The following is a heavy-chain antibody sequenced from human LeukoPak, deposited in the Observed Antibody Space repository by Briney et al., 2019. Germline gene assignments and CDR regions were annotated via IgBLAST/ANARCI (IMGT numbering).Heavy chain of an antibody. Sequence: SETLSLTCTASGGSMSIYYWSWIRQPPGKGLEWIGYIDYSGSTNYNPSLKSRVTISVDTPKNQFSLKLSSVTAADTAVYYCARRPGGRSYYGMDVWGQGTTVTVSS. J-gene: IGHJ6*02. CDR1: GGSMSIYY. CDR3: ARRPGGRSYYGMDV. D-gene: IGHD2-15*01. V-gene: IGHV4-59*08. CDR2: IDYSGST.